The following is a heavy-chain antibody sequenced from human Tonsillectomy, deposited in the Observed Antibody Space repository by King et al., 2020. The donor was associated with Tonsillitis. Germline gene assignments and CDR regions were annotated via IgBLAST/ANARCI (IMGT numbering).Heavy chain of an antibody. D-gene: IGHD1-1*01. CDR2: ISYDGRNK. CDR1: GFTFSSYG. Sequence: VQLVESGGGVVQPGRSLRLSCAASGFTFSSYGMHWGRQAPGKGLEWVAVISYDGRNKYYADSVKGRLTISRDNSKNTLYLQLNSLGAEDTGVYYCAKFTGSEGYWGQGTLVTVSS. V-gene: IGHV3-30*18. CDR3: AKFTGSEGY. J-gene: IGHJ4*02.